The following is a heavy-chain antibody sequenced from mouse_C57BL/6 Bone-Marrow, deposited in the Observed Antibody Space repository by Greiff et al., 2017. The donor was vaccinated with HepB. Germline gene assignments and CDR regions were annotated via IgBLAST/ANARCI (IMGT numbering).Heavy chain of an antibody. CDR1: GYAFSSSW. V-gene: IGHV1-82*01. CDR3: AIRGYYGSSDY. J-gene: IGHJ2*01. CDR2: IYPGDGDT. Sequence: VKLMESGPELVKPGASVKISCKASGYAFSSSWMNWVKQRPGKGLEWIGRIYPGDGDTNYNGKFKGKATLTADKSSSTAYMQLSSLTSEDSAVYFCAIRGYYGSSDYWGQGTTLTVSS. D-gene: IGHD1-1*01.